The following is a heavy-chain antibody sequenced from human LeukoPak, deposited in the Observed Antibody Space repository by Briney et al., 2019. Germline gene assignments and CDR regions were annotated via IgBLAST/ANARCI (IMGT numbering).Heavy chain of an antibody. Sequence: GASVKVSCKASGGTFSSYAISWVRQAPGQGLEWMGGIIPIFGTANYAQKFQGRVTITADESTSTAYMELSSLRSEDTAVYYCARALYDILTGYLPAGNNWFDPWGQGTLVTVSS. CDR1: GGTFSSYA. J-gene: IGHJ5*02. CDR2: IIPIFGTA. D-gene: IGHD3-9*01. V-gene: IGHV1-69*13. CDR3: ARALYDILTGYLPAGNNWFDP.